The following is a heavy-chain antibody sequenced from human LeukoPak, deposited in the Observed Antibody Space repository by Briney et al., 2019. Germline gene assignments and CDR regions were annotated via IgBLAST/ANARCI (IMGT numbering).Heavy chain of an antibody. CDR3: ARAIRGDYVAFDI. V-gene: IGHV3-48*01. CDR1: GYTVSSNS. Sequence: GGSLRLSCAASGYTVSSNSMSWVRQAPGKGLEWVSYISSSGSPIYYADSVKGRFTLSRDNAKNSLYLQMSSLRAEDTAVYYCARAIRGDYVAFDIWGQGTMVTVSS. J-gene: IGHJ3*02. CDR2: ISSSGSPI. D-gene: IGHD4-17*01.